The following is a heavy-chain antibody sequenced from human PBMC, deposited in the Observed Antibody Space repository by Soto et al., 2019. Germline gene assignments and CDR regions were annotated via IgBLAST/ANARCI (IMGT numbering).Heavy chain of an antibody. Sequence: PSETLSLTCTVSGGSISSSSYYWGWIRQPPGKGLEWIGSIYYSGSTYYNPSLKSRVTISVDTSKNQFSLKLSSVTAADTAVYYCARLGIFGVVITYFDYWGQGTLVTVSS. CDR1: GGSISSSSYY. J-gene: IGHJ4*02. CDR3: ARLGIFGVVITYFDY. V-gene: IGHV4-39*01. D-gene: IGHD3-3*01. CDR2: IYYSGST.